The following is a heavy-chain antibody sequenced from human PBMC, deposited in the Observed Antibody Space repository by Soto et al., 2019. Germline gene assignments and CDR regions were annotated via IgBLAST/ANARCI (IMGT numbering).Heavy chain of an antibody. D-gene: IGHD6-13*01. CDR3: ARDRMYSSSWYYFDY. V-gene: IGHV4-61*01. J-gene: IGHJ4*02. CDR2: IYYSGSS. Sequence: SETLSLTCTVSGGSVSSGSYYWSWIRQPPGKGLEWIGYIYYSGSSDYNPSLKSRVTISVDTSKNQFSLKLSSVTAADTAVYYCARDRMYSSSWYYFDYWGQGTLVTVSS. CDR1: GGSVSSGSYY.